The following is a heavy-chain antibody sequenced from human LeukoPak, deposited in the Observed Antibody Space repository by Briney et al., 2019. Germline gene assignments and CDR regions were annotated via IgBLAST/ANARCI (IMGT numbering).Heavy chain of an antibody. D-gene: IGHD1-7*01. CDR1: GFTFSSFG. J-gene: IGHJ5*02. V-gene: IGHV3-33*01. Sequence: AGSLSLSCAASGFTFSSFGLHWVRQGPGQGMEWVAVIWYDASNKYYVDSVKGRFTICRDNSKNTLYLQMNSLRDDDAAVYYCVRGVGVSRFNYLDPWGQGTLVIVSS. CDR3: VRGVGVSRFNYLDP. CDR2: IWYDASNK.